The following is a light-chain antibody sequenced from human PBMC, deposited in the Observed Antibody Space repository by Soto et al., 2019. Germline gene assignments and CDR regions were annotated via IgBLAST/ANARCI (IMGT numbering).Light chain of an antibody. CDR2: AAS. CDR3: QQSYSSLGT. CDR1: QSISRY. J-gene: IGKJ1*01. Sequence: DIQMTQSPSSLSASVGDRVTITCRASQSISRYLNWYQLKPGKAPKLLIYAASSLQSGVPSRFTESGSGTEFTRASSSLKPEDIASYYCQQSYSSLGTFGRGTKVEIK. V-gene: IGKV1-39*01.